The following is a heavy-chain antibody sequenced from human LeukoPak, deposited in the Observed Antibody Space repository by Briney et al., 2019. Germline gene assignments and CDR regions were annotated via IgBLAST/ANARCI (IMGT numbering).Heavy chain of an antibody. V-gene: IGHV4-59*01. Sequence: SETLSLTCAVYGGSFSGYYWSWIRQPPGKGLEWIGYIYYSGSTNYNPSLKSRVTISVDTSKNQFSLKLSSVTAADTAVYYCAKDGSRGWFPWAAFDIWGKGTMVTISS. D-gene: IGHD6-19*01. CDR1: GGSFSGYY. J-gene: IGHJ3*02. CDR3: AKDGSRGWFPWAAFDI. CDR2: IYYSGST.